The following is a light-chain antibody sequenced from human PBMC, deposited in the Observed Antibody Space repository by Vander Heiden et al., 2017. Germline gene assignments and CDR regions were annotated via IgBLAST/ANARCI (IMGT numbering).Light chain of an antibody. J-gene: IGLJ2*01. CDR1: SSNIGAGYD. CDR2: ANT. V-gene: IGLV1-40*01. CDR3: QSYDSRLTGHVV. Sequence: QSVLTQPPSMYGAPGQRVTLSSTWSSSNIGAGYDAHCYQQLPGDAPKPLINANTNRPSGFPDRFSGSKSGTSASLAITGLQAEDEADYYCQSYDSRLTGHVVFGGGTKLTVL.